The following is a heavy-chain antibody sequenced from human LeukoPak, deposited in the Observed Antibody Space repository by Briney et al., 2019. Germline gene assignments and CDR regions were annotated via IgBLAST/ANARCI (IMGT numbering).Heavy chain of an antibody. Sequence: SETLSLTCTVSGGSISSSSYYWGGIRQPPGKGREWIGSIYYSGSTYYNPSLKSRFTISVDTSKNQFSLNLSSLTAADTAVYYCARDSAYSGSYWGNWFDSWGPGILVTVSS. CDR3: ARDSAYSGSYWGNWFDS. J-gene: IGHJ5*01. V-gene: IGHV4-39*07. D-gene: IGHD1-26*01. CDR2: IYYSGST. CDR1: GGSISSSSYY.